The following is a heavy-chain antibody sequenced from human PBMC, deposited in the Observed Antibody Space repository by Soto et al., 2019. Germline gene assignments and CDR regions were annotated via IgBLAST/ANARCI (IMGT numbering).Heavy chain of an antibody. Sequence: EVQLLESGGGLVQPGGSLRLSCAASGFTFSSYAMSWVRQAPGKGLEWVSAISGSGGSTYYADSVKGLFTISRDNSKNTQYLQKNSLRAEDTAVYYCAKDPGLTWIHLWSVRYGMDVWGQGTPVTVSS. D-gene: IGHD5-18*01. V-gene: IGHV3-23*01. CDR2: ISGSGGST. J-gene: IGHJ6*02. CDR1: GFTFSSYA. CDR3: AKDPGLTWIHLWSVRYGMDV.